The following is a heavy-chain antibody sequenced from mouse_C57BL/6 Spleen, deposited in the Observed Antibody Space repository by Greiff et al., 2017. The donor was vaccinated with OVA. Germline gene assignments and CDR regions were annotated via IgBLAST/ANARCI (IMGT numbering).Heavy chain of an antibody. D-gene: IGHD2-5*01. V-gene: IGHV1-69*01. CDR3: ARGGYSNYFDH. CDR2: IDPSDSYT. Sequence: QVQLQQSGAELVMPGASVKLSCTASGYTFTSYWMHWVKQRPGQGLEWIGEIDPSDSYTNYNQKFKGKSTLTVDKSSSIAYMQLSSLTSEDSAVYYCARGGYSNYFDHWGQGTTLTVSS. J-gene: IGHJ2*01. CDR1: GYTFTSYW.